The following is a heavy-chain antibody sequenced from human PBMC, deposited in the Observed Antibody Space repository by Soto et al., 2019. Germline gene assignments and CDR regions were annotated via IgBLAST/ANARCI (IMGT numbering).Heavy chain of an antibody. J-gene: IGHJ4*02. D-gene: IGHD3-22*01. V-gene: IGHV3-48*03. CDR2: ISSSGSTI. CDR3: ARVEYYYDSSGYYSGVNFDY. Sequence: EVQLVESGGGLVQPGGSLRLSCAASGFTFSSYEMNWVRQAPGKGLEWVSYISSSGSTIYYADSVKGRFTISRDNAKTSLYLEMNSLRAADTAVYYCARVEYYYDSSGYYSGVNFDYWGQGTLVTVSS. CDR1: GFTFSSYE.